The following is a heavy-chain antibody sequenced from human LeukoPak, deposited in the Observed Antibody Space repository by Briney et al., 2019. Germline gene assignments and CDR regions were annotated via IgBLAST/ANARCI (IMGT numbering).Heavy chain of an antibody. CDR1: GFTFSSYS. Sequence: GGSLRLSCAASGFTFSSYSMNWVRQAPGKGLEWVSYISSSSRTIYYADSVKGRFTISRDNAKNSLFLQMNSLRVEDTAVYYCARTYYYAMDVWGQGTTVTVSS. J-gene: IGHJ6*02. V-gene: IGHV3-48*04. CDR2: ISSSSRTI. CDR3: ARTYYYAMDV.